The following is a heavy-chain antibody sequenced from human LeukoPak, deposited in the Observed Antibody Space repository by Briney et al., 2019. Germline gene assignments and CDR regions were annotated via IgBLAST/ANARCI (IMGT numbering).Heavy chain of an antibody. CDR3: AKAWCELPVPYNWFDP. CDR2: ISGSGGST. D-gene: IGHD1-26*01. Sequence: GGSLRLSCAASGFTFSSYAMSWVRQAPGKGLEWVSAISGSGGSTYYADSVKGRFTISRDNSKNTLYLQMNSLRAEDTAVYYCAKAWCELPVPYNWFDPWGQGTLVTLSS. CDR1: GFTFSSYA. V-gene: IGHV3-23*01. J-gene: IGHJ5*02.